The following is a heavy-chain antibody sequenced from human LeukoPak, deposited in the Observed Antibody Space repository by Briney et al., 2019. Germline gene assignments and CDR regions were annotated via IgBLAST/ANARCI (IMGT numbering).Heavy chain of an antibody. CDR1: GFTFEDHG. V-gene: IGHV3-20*04. Sequence: PGGSLRLSCATSGFTFEDHGMSWVRQAPGKGLEWVSRINWSGGRTGYSDSVKGRFTISRDDAKKSVDLQMNSLRVEDTAFYYCVRGEGRGGWFDPWGQGILVTVSS. D-gene: IGHD1-26*01. CDR2: INWSGGRT. CDR3: VRGEGRGGWFDP. J-gene: IGHJ5*02.